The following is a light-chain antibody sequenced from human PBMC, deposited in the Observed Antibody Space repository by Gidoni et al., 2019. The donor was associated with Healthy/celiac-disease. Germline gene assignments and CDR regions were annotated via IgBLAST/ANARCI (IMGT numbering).Light chain of an antibody. J-gene: IGKJ5*01. V-gene: IGKV4-1*01. CDR1: QSVLYSSNNKNY. CDR2: WAS. Sequence: DIVMTQSPDSLAVSLGERATINCKSRQSVLYSSNNKNYLAWYQQKPGQPPKLLIYWASTRASGVPDRFSGSGSGTDFTLTISSLQAEDVAVYYCQQYYSTPMTFGQGTRLEIK. CDR3: QQYYSTPMT.